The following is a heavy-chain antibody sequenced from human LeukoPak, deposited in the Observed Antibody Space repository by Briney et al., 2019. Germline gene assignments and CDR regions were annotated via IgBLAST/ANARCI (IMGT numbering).Heavy chain of an antibody. D-gene: IGHD4-11*01. V-gene: IGHV1-69*05. CDR1: GGTFSSYA. CDR3: ARGLQGHYHYYYMDV. CDR2: IIPIFGTA. J-gene: IGHJ6*03. Sequence: GASVKVSCKASGGTFSSYAISWVRQAPGQGLEWMGGIIPIFGTANYAQKFQGRVTITTDESTSTAYMELSSLRSEDTAVYYCARGLQGHYHYYYMDVWGKGTTVTVSS.